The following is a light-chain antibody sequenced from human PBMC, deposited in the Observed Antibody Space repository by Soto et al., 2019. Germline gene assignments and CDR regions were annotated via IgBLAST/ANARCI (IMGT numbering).Light chain of an antibody. CDR1: QGVSTW. CDR3: QQSYTTPHT. Sequence: DIQMTQSPSSVSASVVDRVTITCLASQGVSTWLAWYQQKPGKAPNLLIYTASSLQSGVPSRFSGGGSGTDFTLTISSLQPEDFASYYCQQSYTTPHTFGQGTRLEIK. J-gene: IGKJ5*01. CDR2: TAS. V-gene: IGKV1-12*01.